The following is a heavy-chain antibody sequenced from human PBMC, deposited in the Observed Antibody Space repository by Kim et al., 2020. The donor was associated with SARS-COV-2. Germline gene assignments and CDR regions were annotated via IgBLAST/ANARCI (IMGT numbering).Heavy chain of an antibody. V-gene: IGHV3-7*01. CDR2: IKQDGSEK. CDR1: GFTFSSYW. J-gene: IGHJ2*01. Sequence: GGSLRLSCAASGFTFSSYWMSWVRQAPGKGLEWVANIKQDGSEKYYVDSVKGRFTISRDNAKNSLYLQMNSLRAEDTAVYYCARGGVATWFWYFDLWGRGTLVTVSS. D-gene: IGHD5-12*01. CDR3: ARGGVATWFWYFDL.